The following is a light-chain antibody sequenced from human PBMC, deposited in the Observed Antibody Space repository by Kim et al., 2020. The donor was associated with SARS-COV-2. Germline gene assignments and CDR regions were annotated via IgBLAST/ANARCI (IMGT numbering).Light chain of an antibody. V-gene: IGKV1-39*01. CDR2: GAS. CDR1: QSIGTR. CDR3: QQSFSTPWLS. J-gene: IGKJ4*01. Sequence: IQMTQSPSSLAASVGDRITIACRAGQSIGTRLNWYQQRPGKAPKLLIYGASSLQSGVPSRFSGAGSGTAFTLTISSLQPEDFATYYCQQSFSTPWLSFGGGTKVDIK.